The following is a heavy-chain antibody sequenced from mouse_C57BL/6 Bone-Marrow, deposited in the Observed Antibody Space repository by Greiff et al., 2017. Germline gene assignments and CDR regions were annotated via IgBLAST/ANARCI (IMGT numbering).Heavy chain of an antibody. Sequence: EVKLMESEGGLVQPGSSMKLSCTASGFTFRDYYMAWVRQVPEKGLEWVANINYDGSSTYYLDSLKSRFIISRDNAKNILYLQMSSLKSEDTATYYCARAYYSNYPDYWGQGTTLTVSS. V-gene: IGHV5-16*01. CDR2: INYDGSST. D-gene: IGHD2-5*01. J-gene: IGHJ2*01. CDR1: GFTFRDYY. CDR3: ARAYYSNYPDY.